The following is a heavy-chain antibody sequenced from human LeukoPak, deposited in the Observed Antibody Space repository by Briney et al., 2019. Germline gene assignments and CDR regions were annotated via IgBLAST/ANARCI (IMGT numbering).Heavy chain of an antibody. J-gene: IGHJ6*02. CDR1: GGSFSGYY. Sequence: PSETLSLTCAVYGGSFSGYYWDWVRQPPGKGLEWVGEINHSGSTNYNPSLKSRVTISVDTSKNQFSLKLSSVTAADTAVYYCARQGTVTTYYYYYYGMDVWGQGTTVTVSS. CDR3: ARQGTVTTYYYYYYGMDV. V-gene: IGHV4-34*01. D-gene: IGHD4-17*01. CDR2: INHSGST.